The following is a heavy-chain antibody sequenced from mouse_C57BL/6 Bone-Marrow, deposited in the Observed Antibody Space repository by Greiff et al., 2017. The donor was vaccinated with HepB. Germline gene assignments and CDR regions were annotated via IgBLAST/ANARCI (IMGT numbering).Heavy chain of an antibody. V-gene: IGHV1-15*01. Sequence: LVESGAELVRPGASVTLSCKASGYTFTDYEMHWVKQTPVHGLEWIGAIDPETGGTAYNQKFKGKAILTADKSSSTAYMELRSLTSEDSAVYYCTRFTTVLAKGYWGQGTTLTVSS. J-gene: IGHJ2*01. D-gene: IGHD1-1*01. CDR3: TRFTTVLAKGY. CDR2: IDPETGGT. CDR1: GYTFTDYE.